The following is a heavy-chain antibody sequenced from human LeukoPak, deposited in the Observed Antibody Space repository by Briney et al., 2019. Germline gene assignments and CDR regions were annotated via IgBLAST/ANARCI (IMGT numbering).Heavy chain of an antibody. Sequence: GGSLRLSCAASGFTFSSYGMHWVRQAPGKGLEWVAFIRYDGSNKYYADSVKGRLTISRDNSKNTLYLQMNSLRAEDTAVYYCAKVSHCSSTSCSDYWGQGTLVTVSS. CDR2: IRYDGSNK. CDR1: GFTFSSYG. CDR3: AKVSHCSSTSCSDY. D-gene: IGHD2-2*01. V-gene: IGHV3-30*02. J-gene: IGHJ4*02.